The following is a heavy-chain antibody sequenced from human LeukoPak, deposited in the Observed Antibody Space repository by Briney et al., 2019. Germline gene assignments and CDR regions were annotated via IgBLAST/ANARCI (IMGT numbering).Heavy chain of an antibody. CDR2: ISCGGARI. D-gene: IGHD3-22*01. Sequence: GGSLRLSCAASGFTFSNCSMSWVRQAPGKGLQWVSAISCGGARIYYADSVKGRFTISRDNSKNTLYLQMNSLRAEDTAVYFCARDGFDYYDSSGFSYFDCWGQGTLVTVSS. V-gene: IGHV3-23*01. CDR1: GFTFSNCS. CDR3: ARDGFDYYDSSGFSYFDC. J-gene: IGHJ4*02.